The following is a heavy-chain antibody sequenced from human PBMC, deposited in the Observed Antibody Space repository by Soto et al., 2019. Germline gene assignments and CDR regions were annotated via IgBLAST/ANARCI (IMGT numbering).Heavy chain of an antibody. CDR3: ARMTYTGKNPPFDY. CDR1: GYSISSAYY. Sequence: SETLSLTCAVSGYSISSAYYWAWIRQPPGKGLEWIGSIYYSGSTYYNPSLKSRVTISVDTSKNQISLRLSSVTAADTAVYYCARMTYTGKNPPFDYWGRGTLVTVSS. V-gene: IGHV4-38-2*01. J-gene: IGHJ4*02. CDR2: IYYSGST. D-gene: IGHD2-2*02.